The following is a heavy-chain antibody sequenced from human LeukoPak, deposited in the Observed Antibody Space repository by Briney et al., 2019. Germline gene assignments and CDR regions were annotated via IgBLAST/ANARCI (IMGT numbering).Heavy chain of an antibody. CDR1: GCTFSSYW. CDR3: ARDRHSSSWSAFDY. V-gene: IGHV3-33*08. Sequence: PGGSLRLSCAASGCTFSSYWMHWVRQAPGKGLEWVAVIWYDGSNKYYADSVKGRFTISRDNSKNTLYLQMNSLRAEDTAVYYCARDRHSSSWSAFDYWGQGTLVTVSS. D-gene: IGHD6-13*01. J-gene: IGHJ4*02. CDR2: IWYDGSNK.